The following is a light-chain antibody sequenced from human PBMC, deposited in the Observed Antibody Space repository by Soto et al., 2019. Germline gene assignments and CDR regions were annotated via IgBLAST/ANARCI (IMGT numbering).Light chain of an antibody. Sequence: EIVLTQSPGTLSLSPGERAPLSCRASQSVSNNYLAWYQQKPGQAPRILIYGASSRDTGIPDRFSGSWSGTDFTLTISRLEPEDFAVYYCQQYGSSPWTFGQGTKVDIK. CDR2: GAS. J-gene: IGKJ1*01. V-gene: IGKV3-20*01. CDR3: QQYGSSPWT. CDR1: QSVSNNY.